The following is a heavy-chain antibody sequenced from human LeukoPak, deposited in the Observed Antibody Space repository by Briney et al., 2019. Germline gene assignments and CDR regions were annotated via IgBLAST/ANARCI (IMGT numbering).Heavy chain of an antibody. V-gene: IGHV1-69*01. CDR3: ASSLVGATRDYYFDY. CDR2: IIPIFGTA. Sequence: SVKVSCKATGGTFSSYAISWVRQAPGQGLEWMGGIIPIFGTANYAQKFQGRVTITADESTSTAYMELSSLRSEDTAVYYCASSLVGATRDYYFDYWGQGTLVTVSS. CDR1: GGTFSSYA. J-gene: IGHJ4*02. D-gene: IGHD1-26*01.